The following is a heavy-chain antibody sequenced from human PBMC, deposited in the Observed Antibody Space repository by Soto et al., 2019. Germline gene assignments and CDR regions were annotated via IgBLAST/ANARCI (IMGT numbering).Heavy chain of an antibody. CDR1: GGTFSSYA. J-gene: IGHJ6*02. V-gene: IGHV1-69*13. CDR3: ARVRDPFDILTGYYTPSSGMDV. D-gene: IGHD3-9*01. CDR2: IIPIFGTA. Sequence: SVKVSCKASGGTFSSYAISWVRQAPGQGLEWMGGIIPIFGTANYAQKFQGRVTITADESTSTAYMELSSLRSEDTAVYYCARVRDPFDILTGYYTPSSGMDVSGPGTTPTVYS.